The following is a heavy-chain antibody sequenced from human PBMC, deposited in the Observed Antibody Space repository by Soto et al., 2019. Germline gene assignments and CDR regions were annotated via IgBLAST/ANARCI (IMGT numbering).Heavy chain of an antibody. CDR3: VKDGWEVITMFRGVIRGEFDP. D-gene: IGHD3-10*01. V-gene: IGHV3-23*01. J-gene: IGHJ5*02. Sequence: EVQLLESGGGLVQPGGSLRLSCGASGFTFSSYAMSWVRQAPGKGLEWVSAISGSGGSTYYADSVKGRFTISRDNSKNTLYLQMNSFRAEDTAVYYCVKDGWEVITMFRGVIRGEFDPWGQGTLVTVSS. CDR2: ISGSGGST. CDR1: GFTFSSYA.